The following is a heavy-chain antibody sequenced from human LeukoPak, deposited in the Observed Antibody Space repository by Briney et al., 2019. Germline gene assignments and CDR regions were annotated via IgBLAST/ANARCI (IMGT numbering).Heavy chain of an antibody. CDR3: ARALSSLWFGELLGMDV. J-gene: IGHJ6*02. CDR2: ISYDGSNK. V-gene: IGHV3-30-3*01. Sequence: PGGSLRLSCAASGFTFSSYAMHWVRQAPGKGLEWVAVISYDGSNKYYADSVKGRFTISRDNSKNTLYLQMNSLRAEDTAVYYCARALSSLWFGELLGMDVWGQGTTVTVSS. D-gene: IGHD3-10*01. CDR1: GFTFSSYA.